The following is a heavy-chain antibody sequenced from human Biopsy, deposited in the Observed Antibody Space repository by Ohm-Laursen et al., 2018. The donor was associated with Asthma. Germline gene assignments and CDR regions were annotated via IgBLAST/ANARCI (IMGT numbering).Heavy chain of an antibody. J-gene: IGHJ6*02. CDR3: ARGCYYGDRRHPNGLDL. Sequence: GSSVKASCKAHGDILSSLCIKWVRKAPGQGLEWMGGVITVDGKTHSAQKFQGRVTITADESTSTAYMEITSLRKEDTAVYYCARGCYYGDRRHPNGLDLWGQGTTVTVSS. D-gene: IGHD4-17*01. V-gene: IGHV1-69*01. CDR1: GDILSSLC. CDR2: VITVDGKT.